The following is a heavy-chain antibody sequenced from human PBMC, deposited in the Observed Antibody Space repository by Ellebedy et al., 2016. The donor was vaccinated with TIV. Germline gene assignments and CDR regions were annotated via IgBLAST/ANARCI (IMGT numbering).Heavy chain of an antibody. Sequence: SGPTLVKPTQTLTLTCTFSGFSLTTSGMSVSWIRQPPGKALEWLARIDWDDDTYYRTSLKTRLTISKDTSKNQVVLTMTNMDPGDTATFYCARAIVAKVPYYYYYGMDVWGQGTTVSVSS. CDR1: GFSLTTSGMS. J-gene: IGHJ6*02. V-gene: IGHV2-70*11. D-gene: IGHD5-12*01. CDR2: IDWDDDT. CDR3: ARAIVAKVPYYYYYGMDV.